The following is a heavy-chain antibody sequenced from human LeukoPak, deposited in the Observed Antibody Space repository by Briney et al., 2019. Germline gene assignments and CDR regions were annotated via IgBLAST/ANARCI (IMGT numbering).Heavy chain of an antibody. CDR3: AREQWLENDAFDI. D-gene: IGHD6-19*01. J-gene: IGHJ3*02. V-gene: IGHV3-48*03. Sequence: PGGSLRLSCAASGFTFSSYEMNWVRQAPGKGLEWVSYISSSGSTIYYADSVMGRFTISRDNAKNSLYLQMNSLRAEDTAVYYCAREQWLENDAFDIWGQGTMVTVSS. CDR2: ISSSGSTI. CDR1: GFTFSSYE.